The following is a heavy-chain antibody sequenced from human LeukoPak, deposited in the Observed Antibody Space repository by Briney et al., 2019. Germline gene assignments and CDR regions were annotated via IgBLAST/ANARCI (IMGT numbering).Heavy chain of an antibody. CDR3: AKEASYVWGRPLGY. J-gene: IGHJ4*02. CDR2: INAGNGNT. CDR1: GYTFTSYA. V-gene: IGHV1-3*03. Sequence: ASVKVSCKASGYTFTSYAMHWVRQAPGQRLEWMGWINAGNGNTKYSQEFQGRVTITRDTSASTAYMELSSLRSEDMAVYYCAKEASYVWGRPLGYWGQGTLVTVSS. D-gene: IGHD3-16*01.